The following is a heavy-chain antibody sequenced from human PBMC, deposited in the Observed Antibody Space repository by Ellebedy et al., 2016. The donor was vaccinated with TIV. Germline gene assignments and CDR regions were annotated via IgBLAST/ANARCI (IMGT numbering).Heavy chain of an antibody. Sequence: PGGSLRLSCAASGFTFSSYAMHWVRQAPGKGLEWVAVISYDGSNKYYADSVKGRFTISRDNSKNTLYLQMNSLRAEDTAVYYCARVAPYGDYVDYWGQGTLVTVSS. CDR1: GFTFSSYA. CDR3: ARVAPYGDYVDY. D-gene: IGHD4-17*01. CDR2: ISYDGSNK. J-gene: IGHJ4*02. V-gene: IGHV3-30-3*01.